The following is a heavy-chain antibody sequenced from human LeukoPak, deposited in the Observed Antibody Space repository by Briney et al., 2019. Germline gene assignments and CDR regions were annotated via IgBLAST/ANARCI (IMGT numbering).Heavy chain of an antibody. CDR3: ARDGDGYSKWVFDY. CDR1: GGTFSSYS. CDR2: IIPLFGTA. J-gene: IGHJ4*02. V-gene: IGHV1-69*13. Sequence: ASVKVSCKLSGGTFSSYSFSWVRQAPGQGLEWMGAIIPLFGTADYAQQFQGRVTITADESTKTTYMELSSLRSEDTAVYYCARDGDGYSKWVFDYWGQGTLVTVSS. D-gene: IGHD5-24*01.